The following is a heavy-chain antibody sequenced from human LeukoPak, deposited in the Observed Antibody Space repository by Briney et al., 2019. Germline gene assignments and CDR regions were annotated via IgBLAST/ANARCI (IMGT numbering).Heavy chain of an antibody. V-gene: IGHV1-69*13. CDR1: GGTFSSYA. CDR2: IIPIFGTA. D-gene: IGHD6-19*01. CDR3: ARGIAVAGTSYFDY. J-gene: IGHJ4*02. Sequence: SVKVSCKASGGTFSSYAISWVRQAPGQGLEWMGGIIPIFGTANYAQKFQGRVTITADESTSTAYMELSSLRSEDTAVYYCARGIAVAGTSYFDYWGQGTLVTVSS.